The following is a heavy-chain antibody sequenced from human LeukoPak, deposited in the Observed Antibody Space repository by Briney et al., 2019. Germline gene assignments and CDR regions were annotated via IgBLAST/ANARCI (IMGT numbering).Heavy chain of an antibody. CDR2: IYYSGST. Sequence: PSETLSLTCTVSGGSISSGGYYWSWIRQHPGKGLEWIGYIYYSGSTYYNPFLKSRVTISVDTSKNQFSLKLSSVTAADTAVYYCARELRLVTHVWGQGTLVTVSS. J-gene: IGHJ4*02. CDR1: GGSISSGGYY. CDR3: ARELRLVTHV. V-gene: IGHV4-31*03. D-gene: IGHD3-9*01.